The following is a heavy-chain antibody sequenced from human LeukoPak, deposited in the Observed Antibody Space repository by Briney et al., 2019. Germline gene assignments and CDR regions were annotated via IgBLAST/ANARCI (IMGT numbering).Heavy chain of an antibody. CDR2: IHYSRST. J-gene: IGHJ4*02. Sequence: SETLSLTCTDSGGSVSSGSYYWSWIPQPPGKGLERIGYIHYSRSTNYNPSLKSRVTISVDTSKNQFSLKLSSVTAADTAVYYCARGLGYSYGYSDYWGQGTLVTVSS. V-gene: IGHV4-61*01. CDR3: ARGLGYSYGYSDY. CDR1: GGSVSSGSYY. D-gene: IGHD5-18*01.